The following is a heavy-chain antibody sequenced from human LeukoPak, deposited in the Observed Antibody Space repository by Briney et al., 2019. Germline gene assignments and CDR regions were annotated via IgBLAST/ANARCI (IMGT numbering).Heavy chain of an antibody. CDR3: ARHGKQYLPPPRTMVYYFDY. J-gene: IGHJ4*02. Sequence: PSETLSLTCAVYGGSFSGYYWSWIRQPPGKGLEWIGEINHSGSTNYNPSLKSRVTISVDTSKNQFSLKLSSVTAADTAVYYCARHGKQYLPPPRTMVYYFDYWGQGTLVTVSS. CDR2: INHSGST. CDR1: GGSFSGYY. D-gene: IGHD4/OR15-4a*01. V-gene: IGHV4-34*01.